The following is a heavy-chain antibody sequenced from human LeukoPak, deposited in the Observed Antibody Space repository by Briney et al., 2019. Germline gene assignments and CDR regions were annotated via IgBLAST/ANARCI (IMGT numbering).Heavy chain of an antibody. CDR1: GYSFTSYC. V-gene: IGHV5-51*03. J-gene: IGHJ4*02. D-gene: IGHD1-26*01. CDR2: IYPCGSDT. CDR3: ARPSGSYSEYYFDY. Sequence: GQTLKIPYKGSGYSFTSYCIRWARQTPGKGLEGMGNIYPCGSDTRYSPSFQGQVTISADKSISTAYLQWSSLKASDTAMYYCARPSGSYSEYYFDYWGQGTLVTVSS.